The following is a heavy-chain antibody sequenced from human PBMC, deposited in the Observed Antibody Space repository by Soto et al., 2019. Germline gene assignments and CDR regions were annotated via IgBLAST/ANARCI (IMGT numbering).Heavy chain of an antibody. CDR3: VRARIDH. J-gene: IGHJ4*02. CDR2: IKEDASEK. V-gene: IGHV3-7*03. Sequence: GGSLRLSCAASGFTFKTYWMTWVRQAPGKGLEWVATIKEDASEKYYGDSVKGRFTISRDNAMNSVFLQMNSLRVEDMAVHYCVRARIDHWGQGILVTVSS. CDR1: GFTFKTYW.